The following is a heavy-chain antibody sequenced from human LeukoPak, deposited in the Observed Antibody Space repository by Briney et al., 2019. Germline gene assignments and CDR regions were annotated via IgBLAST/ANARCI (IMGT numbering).Heavy chain of an antibody. J-gene: IGHJ4*02. D-gene: IGHD6-13*01. Sequence: ASVKVSCKASGYTFTGDYMHWVRQAPGQGLEWMGWINPNSGGTKYAQKFQGRVTMTRDTSISTAYMELTSLRSDDTAVYYCARDLWEGSNSWIPCWGQGTLVTVSS. CDR1: GYTFTGDY. CDR2: INPNSGGT. V-gene: IGHV1-2*02. CDR3: ARDLWEGSNSWIPC.